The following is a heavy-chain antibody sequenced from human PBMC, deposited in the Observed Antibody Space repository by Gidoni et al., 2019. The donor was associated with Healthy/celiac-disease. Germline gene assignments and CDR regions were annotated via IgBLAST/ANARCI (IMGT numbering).Heavy chain of an antibody. CDR2: INPNSGGT. V-gene: IGHV1-2*04. Sequence: QVQLVQSGAEVKKPGASVKVSCKASGYTFTGYYMHWVRQAPGQGLEWMGWINPNSGGTNYAQKFQGWVTMTRDTSISTAYMELSRLRSDDTAVYYCARAVKHLITGSDAFDIWGQGTMVTVSS. CDR1: GYTFTGYY. D-gene: IGHD1-20*01. J-gene: IGHJ3*02. CDR3: ARAVKHLITGSDAFDI.